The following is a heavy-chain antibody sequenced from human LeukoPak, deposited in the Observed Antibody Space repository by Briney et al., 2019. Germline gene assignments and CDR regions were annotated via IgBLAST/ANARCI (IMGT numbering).Heavy chain of an antibody. V-gene: IGHV1-46*01. J-gene: IGHJ6*03. CDR3: ALSMVRGVIYYYYMDV. CDR2: INPSGGST. Sequence: ASVKVSCKASGYTFTSYYMHWVRQAPGQGLEWMGIINPSGGSTSYAQKFQGRVTMTRDMSTSTAYMELSSLRSEDTAVYYCALSMVRGVIYYYYMDVWGKGTTVTISS. CDR1: GYTFTSYY. D-gene: IGHD3-10*01.